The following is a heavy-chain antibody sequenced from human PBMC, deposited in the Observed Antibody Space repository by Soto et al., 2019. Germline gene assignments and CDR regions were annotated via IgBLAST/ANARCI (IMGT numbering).Heavy chain of an antibody. CDR1: GASVNSGSHS. V-gene: IGHV4-30-2*01. Sequence: QLQLHNSGSTLVKPSQTLSLTCGVSGASVNSGSHSWSWIRQTPGKGLEWIGFIFHSGAAFYNPSLQSRVTISGDRSNNLFSLRLTSVTAADTAIYSCATSPRGDYRSDAFDVWGQGTMVTVSS. CDR2: IFHSGAA. D-gene: IGHD4-17*01. J-gene: IGHJ3*01. CDR3: ATSPRGDYRSDAFDV.